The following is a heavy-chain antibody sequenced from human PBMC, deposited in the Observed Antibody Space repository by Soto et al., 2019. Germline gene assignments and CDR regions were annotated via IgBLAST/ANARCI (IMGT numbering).Heavy chain of an antibody. D-gene: IGHD3-3*01. CDR3: AHRDDVWSGYRF. V-gene: IGHV2-5*01. CDR2: IYGNDDK. CDR1: GFSLSGGEMG. Sequence: QITLKESGPTLVKATQTVTLTCSFSGFSLSGGEMGVGWIRQPPGKALEGLALIYGNDDKRYSPSLKSRLTISKDTPKNKVVLTMTNMDPVDTATYYCAHRDDVWSGYRFWGQGILVTVSS. J-gene: IGHJ4*02.